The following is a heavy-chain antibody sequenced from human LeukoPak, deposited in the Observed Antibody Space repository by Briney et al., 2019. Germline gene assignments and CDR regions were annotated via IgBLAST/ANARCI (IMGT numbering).Heavy chain of an antibody. CDR1: GGTFSSYA. J-gene: IGHJ4*02. D-gene: IGHD6-13*01. V-gene: IGHV1-69*05. CDR2: IIPIFGTA. Sequence: ASVKVSCKASGGTFSSYAISWVRQAPGQGLEWMGGIIPIFGTANYAQKLQGRVTMTTDTSTSTAYMELRSLRSDDTAVYYCAREGAAAGTDYWGQGTLVTVSS. CDR3: AREGAAAGTDY.